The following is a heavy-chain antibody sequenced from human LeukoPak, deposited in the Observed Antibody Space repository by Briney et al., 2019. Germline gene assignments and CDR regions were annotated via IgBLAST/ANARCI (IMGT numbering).Heavy chain of an antibody. V-gene: IGHV3-66*02. Sequence: GGSLRLSCVVSGFTFSGNHMNWVRQAPGKGLEWVSVIYIDGDTYYADSVKGRFTISRDSSRNTLSLQMNSLKPEDTAVYYCARDPRDGYGHFDYWGQGTLVTVSS. D-gene: IGHD5-24*01. CDR1: GFTFSGNH. J-gene: IGHJ4*02. CDR2: IYIDGDT. CDR3: ARDPRDGYGHFDY.